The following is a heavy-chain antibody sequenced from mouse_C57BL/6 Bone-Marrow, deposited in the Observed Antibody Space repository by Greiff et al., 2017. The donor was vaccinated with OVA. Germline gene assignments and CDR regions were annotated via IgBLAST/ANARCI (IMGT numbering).Heavy chain of an antibody. J-gene: IGHJ2*01. CDR1: GYTFTDYN. Sequence: EVKVVESGPELVKPGASVKMSCKASGYTFTDYNMHWVKQSHGKSLEWIGYINPNNGGTSYNQKFKGKATLTVNKSSSTAYMELRSLTSEDSAVYYCAGVPPYYYGSSYFDYWGQGTTLTVSS. CDR3: AGVPPYYYGSSYFDY. D-gene: IGHD1-1*01. CDR2: INPNNGGT. V-gene: IGHV1-22*01.